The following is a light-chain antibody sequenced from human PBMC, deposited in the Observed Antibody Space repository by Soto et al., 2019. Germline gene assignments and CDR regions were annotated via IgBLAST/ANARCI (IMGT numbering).Light chain of an antibody. CDR2: WAS. J-gene: IGKJ4*01. CDR3: QQYYSTLALT. V-gene: IGKV4-1*01. CDR1: QSLLYNSNNKNY. Sequence: DIVMTQSPDSLAVSLGERATINCKSSQSLLYNSNNKNYLAWYQQKPGQPPKLLIYWASTREYGVPDRFSGGGSGTDFTLTISSLQAEDVAVYYCQQYYSTLALTFGGGTKVEIK.